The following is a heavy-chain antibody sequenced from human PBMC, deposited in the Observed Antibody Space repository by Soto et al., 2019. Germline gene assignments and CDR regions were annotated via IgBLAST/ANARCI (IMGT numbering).Heavy chain of an antibody. J-gene: IGHJ4*02. D-gene: IGHD2-21*01. Sequence: GGSLRLSCAASGFAFSSYTMHWVRQAPGNGLEWVAVISYDGNNKFYADSVKGRFTISRDNSKNTLYLQLNSLRPEDTAVYFCTRDLVGYGGGFDCWGQGTLVTVSS. CDR2: ISYDGNNK. CDR3: TRDLVGYGGGFDC. V-gene: IGHV3-30-3*01. CDR1: GFAFSSYT.